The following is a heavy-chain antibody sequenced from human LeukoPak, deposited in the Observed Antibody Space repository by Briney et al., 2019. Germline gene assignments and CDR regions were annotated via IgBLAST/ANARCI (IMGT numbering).Heavy chain of an antibody. J-gene: IGHJ1*01. V-gene: IGHV3-30*18. D-gene: IGHD3-22*01. CDR2: ISYDGSNK. Sequence: PGRSLRLSCAASGFTFSSYGMHWVRQAPGKGLEWVAVISYDGSNKYYADSVKGRFTISRDNSKNTLYLQMNSLRGEDTAVYYCAKDGDSSGYYWLGYFQHWGQGTLVTVSS. CDR3: AKDGDSSGYYWLGYFQH. CDR1: GFTFSSYG.